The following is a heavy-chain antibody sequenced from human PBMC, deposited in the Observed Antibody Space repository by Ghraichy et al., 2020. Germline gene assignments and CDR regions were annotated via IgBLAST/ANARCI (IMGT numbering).Heavy chain of an antibody. J-gene: IGHJ2*01. Sequence: GSLRLSCAASGFTFSSYAMSWVRQAPGKGLEWVSAISGSGGSTYYADSVKGRFTISRDNSKNTLYLQMNSLRAEDTAVYYCAKDPIYDYVWGSYSGWYFDLWGRGTLVTVSS. V-gene: IGHV3-23*01. CDR3: AKDPIYDYVWGSYSGWYFDL. CDR1: GFTFSSYA. CDR2: ISGSGGST. D-gene: IGHD3-16*01.